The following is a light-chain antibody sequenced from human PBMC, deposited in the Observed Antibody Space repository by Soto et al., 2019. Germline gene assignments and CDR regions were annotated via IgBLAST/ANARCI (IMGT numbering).Light chain of an antibody. Sequence: DIQMTQSPSSLSASVGDRVTITCRASQSIGSYINWYQHKPRKAPNLLIFAASNLESRVPSRFSGSGSGTDFTLTISSLQPEDFATYYCQQSYSTPFTFGGGTEVEIK. J-gene: IGKJ4*01. V-gene: IGKV1-39*01. CDR1: QSIGSY. CDR2: AAS. CDR3: QQSYSTPFT.